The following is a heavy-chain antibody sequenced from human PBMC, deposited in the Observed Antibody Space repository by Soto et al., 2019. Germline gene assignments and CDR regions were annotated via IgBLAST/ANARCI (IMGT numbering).Heavy chain of an antibody. D-gene: IGHD3-9*01. CDR2: ISGGGGGT. Sequence: PGGSLRLSCSVSGFSVSNYAMTWVRQAPGKGLEWVSSISGGGGGTHYADSMKGRVTISRDNSKNTLHLEMKRLRADDTALYYCAKGSQYVILTAHQGFEPWGQGTLFTVP. CDR1: GFSVSNYA. J-gene: IGHJ5*02. V-gene: IGHV3-23*01. CDR3: AKGSQYVILTAHQGFEP.